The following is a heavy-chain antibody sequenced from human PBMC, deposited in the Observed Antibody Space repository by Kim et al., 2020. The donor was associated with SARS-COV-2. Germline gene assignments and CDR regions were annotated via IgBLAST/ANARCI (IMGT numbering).Heavy chain of an antibody. CDR3: TYGSGNYYNLGAFDI. Sequence: SQTLSLTCAVSGDSVSSNSATWNWIRQSPSRGLEWLGRTYYRSKWYNDYAATVKSRITISPDTSKNHFSLQLNSVTPEDTAVYYCTYGSGNYYNLGAFDIWGQGTMVTVSS. CDR2: TYYRSKWYN. J-gene: IGHJ3*02. D-gene: IGHD3-10*01. CDR1: GDSVSSNSAT. V-gene: IGHV6-1*01.